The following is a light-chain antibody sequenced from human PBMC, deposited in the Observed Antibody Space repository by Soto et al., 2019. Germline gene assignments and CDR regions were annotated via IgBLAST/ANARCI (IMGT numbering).Light chain of an antibody. J-gene: IGKJ1*01. V-gene: IGKV1-39*01. CDR1: QSISLF. CDR3: HQTDSIPET. CDR2: AAS. Sequence: DIQMTQSPSSLSASVGDTVTITCRASQSISLFLNWYQQKPGKAPKLLIYAASSLQSGVPSRFSGNVSGTDFTLSIISLQPEDFATYYCHQTDSIPETFCQGTKVEIK.